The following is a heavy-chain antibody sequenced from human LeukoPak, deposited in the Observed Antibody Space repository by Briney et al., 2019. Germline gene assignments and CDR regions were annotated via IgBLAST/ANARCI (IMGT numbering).Heavy chain of an antibody. J-gene: IGHJ5*02. D-gene: IGHD3-10*01. CDR3: ARRAGAWFDP. Sequence: SETLSLTCTVSGGSISSYYWSWIRQPPGKGLEWIGDIYYSGSTNYNPSLNSRVTISVDTSKNQFSLMLISVTAADTAVYYCARRAGAWFDPWGQGTLVTVSS. CDR1: GGSISSYY. V-gene: IGHV4-59*08. CDR2: IYYSGST.